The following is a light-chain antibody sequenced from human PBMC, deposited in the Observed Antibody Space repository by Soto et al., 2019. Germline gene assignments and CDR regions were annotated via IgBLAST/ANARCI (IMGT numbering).Light chain of an antibody. CDR2: GAS. Sequence: EIVMTQSPATLSVSPGERATLSCRASQGVSSSLAWYQQKPGQAPRLLIYGASTRATGSPARFSGSGSGTECTLTINSLQYEDVAVYYCQQYDNWPLTFGGGTKVEIK. V-gene: IGKV3-15*01. J-gene: IGKJ4*01. CDR1: QGVSSS. CDR3: QQYDNWPLT.